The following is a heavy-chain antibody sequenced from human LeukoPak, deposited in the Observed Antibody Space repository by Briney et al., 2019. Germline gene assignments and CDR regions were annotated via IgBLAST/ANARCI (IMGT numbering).Heavy chain of an antibody. CDR1: GFPFSDFS. V-gene: IGHV3-23*01. D-gene: IGHD2-8*01. J-gene: IGHJ4*02. CDR2: TNSGGTTT. CDR3: AKQSYARSLGE. Sequence: GGSLRLSCATPGFPFSDFSMTWVRQAPGKGLGWTSTTNSGGTTTYYAESVKGRFTISRDNSKNALYLQMSSLRVEDTAIYYCAKQSYARSLGEGGPGTLVTVSS.